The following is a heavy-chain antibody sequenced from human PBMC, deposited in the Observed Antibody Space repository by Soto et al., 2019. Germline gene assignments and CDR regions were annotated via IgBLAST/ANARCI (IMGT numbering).Heavy chain of an antibody. J-gene: IGHJ4*02. Sequence: QVQLVQSGAEVKEPGASVKVSCKTSGYTFTSYGISWVRQAPGQGLEWMGWISAYNGNTMSAQRLQDRVTMTRDTSTRTAFMELRSLTSDDTALYFCVRVNGKWFSAPWGYWGQGTLVSVSS. V-gene: IGHV1-18*04. CDR1: GYTFTSYG. D-gene: IGHD3-22*01. CDR2: ISAYNGNT. CDR3: VRVNGKWFSAPWGY.